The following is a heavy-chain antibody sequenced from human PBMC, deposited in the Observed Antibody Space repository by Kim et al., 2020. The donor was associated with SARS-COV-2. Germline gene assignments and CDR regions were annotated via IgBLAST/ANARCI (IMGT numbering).Heavy chain of an antibody. V-gene: IGHV1-69*01. J-gene: IGHJ4*02. CDR3: ARVASSGSH. D-gene: IGHD3-10*01. Sequence: GTANYAQKFQGRVTITADESTSTAYMELSSLRSEDTAVYYCARVASSGSHWGQGTLVTVSS. CDR2: GTA.